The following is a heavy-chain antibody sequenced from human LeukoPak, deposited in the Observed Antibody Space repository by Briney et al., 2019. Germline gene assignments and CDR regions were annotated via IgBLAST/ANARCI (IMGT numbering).Heavy chain of an antibody. J-gene: IGHJ3*02. CDR2: ISSSGSSI. V-gene: IGHV3-48*03. CDR3: ARQYYYDTSGYDAFDI. D-gene: IGHD3-22*01. Sequence: GGSLRLSCAASGFTFSSYELNWVRQTPGKGLEWVSYISSSGSSIYYADSVKGRFTISRDNAKNSLCLQMNSLRAEDTAVYYCARQYYYDTSGYDAFDIGGQGTMVTVSS. CDR1: GFTFSSYE.